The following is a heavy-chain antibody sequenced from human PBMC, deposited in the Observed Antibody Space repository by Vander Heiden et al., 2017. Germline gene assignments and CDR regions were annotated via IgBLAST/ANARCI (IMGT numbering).Heavy chain of an antibody. CDR3: ARQYCSGGSCYKVAYYGMDV. Sequence: QVQLVQSGAEVKKPGASVKVSCKASGSTFTGYYMHWVRQAPGQGLEWMGWINPNSGGTNYAQKFQGWVTMTRDTSISTAYMELSRLRSDDTAVYYCARQYCSGGSCYKVAYYGMDVWGQGTTVTVSS. V-gene: IGHV1-2*04. D-gene: IGHD2-15*01. J-gene: IGHJ6*02. CDR2: INPNSGGT. CDR1: GSTFTGYY.